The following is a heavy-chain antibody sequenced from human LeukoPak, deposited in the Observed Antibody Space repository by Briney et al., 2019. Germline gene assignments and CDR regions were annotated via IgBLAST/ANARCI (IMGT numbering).Heavy chain of an antibody. Sequence: GGSLRLSCAASGFTFDDYGMTWVRQAPGKGLEWVGRSRDKGNSYTTAYAASVRGRFTISRDDSKNSLHLQINSLKVKAAAEYYWTKLARAPRDFDYWGQGTLVTVSS. V-gene: IGHV3-72*01. CDR3: TKLARAPRDFDY. CDR2: SRDKGNSYTT. D-gene: IGHD3-10*01. CDR1: GFTFDDYG. J-gene: IGHJ4*01.